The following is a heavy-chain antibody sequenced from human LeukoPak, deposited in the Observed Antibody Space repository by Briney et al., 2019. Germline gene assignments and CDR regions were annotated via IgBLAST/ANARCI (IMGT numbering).Heavy chain of an antibody. J-gene: IGHJ4*02. CDR1: GFTFSNYE. D-gene: IGHD2-15*01. V-gene: IGHV3-48*03. CDR2: ISGSGDTI. Sequence: PGGSLRLSCAASGFTFSNYEMNWVRQAPGKGLEWVSYISGSGDTIYYADSVKGRFTISRDNAKNSLYLQMNSLRAEDTAVYHCVSAYGVLLDHWGQGTLVTVSS. CDR3: VSAYGVLLDH.